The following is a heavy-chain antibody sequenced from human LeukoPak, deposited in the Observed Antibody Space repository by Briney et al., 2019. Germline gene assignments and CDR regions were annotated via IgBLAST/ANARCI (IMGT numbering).Heavy chain of an antibody. CDR3: ARELQGVVVIAILPDAFDI. Sequence: PGGSLRLSCAASGFTFSDYYMSWIRQAPGKGLEWVSYISSSGSTIYYADSVKGRFTISRDNAKNSLYLQMNSLRAEDTAVYYCARELQGVVVIAILPDAFDIWGQGTMVTVSS. CDR2: ISSSGSTI. CDR1: GFTFSDYY. V-gene: IGHV3-11*01. J-gene: IGHJ3*02. D-gene: IGHD2-21*01.